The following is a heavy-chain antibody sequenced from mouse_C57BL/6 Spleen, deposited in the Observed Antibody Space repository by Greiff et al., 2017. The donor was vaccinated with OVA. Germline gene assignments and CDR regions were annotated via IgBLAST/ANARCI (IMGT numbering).Heavy chain of an antibody. V-gene: IGHV5-17*01. CDR3: ARTSYYGSSKGYFDY. J-gene: IGHJ2*01. D-gene: IGHD1-1*01. Sequence: DVMLVESGGGLVKPGGSLKLSCAASGFTFSDYGMHWVRQAPEKGLEWVAYISSGSSTIYYADTVKGRFTISRDNAKNTLFLQMTSLRSEDTAMYYCARTSYYGSSKGYFDYWGQGTTLTVSS. CDR1: GFTFSDYG. CDR2: ISSGSSTI.